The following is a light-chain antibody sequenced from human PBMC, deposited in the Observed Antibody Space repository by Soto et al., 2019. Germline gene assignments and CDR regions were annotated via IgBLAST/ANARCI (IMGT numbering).Light chain of an antibody. CDR3: SSYTRSSLLV. Sequence: QSALTQPASVSGSPGQSITISCTGTSSDVGGYNYGSWYQQHPGKAPKLIIYEVSHRPSGVSNRFSGSKSGNTASLTISGLQAEDEDDYYCSSYTRSSLLVLGGVPKVTVL. V-gene: IGLV2-14*01. J-gene: IGLJ3*02. CDR1: SSDVGGYNY. CDR2: EVS.